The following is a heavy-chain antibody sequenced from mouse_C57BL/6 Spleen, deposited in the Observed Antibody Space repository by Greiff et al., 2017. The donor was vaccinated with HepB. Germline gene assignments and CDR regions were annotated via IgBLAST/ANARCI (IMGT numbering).Heavy chain of an antibody. CDR1: GFTFSSYG. V-gene: IGHV5-6*02. Sequence: DVKLVESGGDLVKPGGSLKLSCAASGFTFSSYGMSWVRQTPDKRLEWVATISSGGSYTYYPDSVKGRFTISRDNAKNTLYLQMSSLKSEDTAMYYCASLLQDYGSSWDWYFDVWGTGTTVTVSS. D-gene: IGHD1-1*01. J-gene: IGHJ1*03. CDR3: ASLLQDYGSSWDWYFDV. CDR2: ISSGGSYT.